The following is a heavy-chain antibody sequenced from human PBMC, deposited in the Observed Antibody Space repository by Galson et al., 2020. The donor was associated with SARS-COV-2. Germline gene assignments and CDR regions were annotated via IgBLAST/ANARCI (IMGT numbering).Heavy chain of an antibody. D-gene: IGHD2-8*02. V-gene: IGHV3-7*01. J-gene: IGHJ6*02. Sequence: GESLKISCAASGFNFNTYWMSWVRQAPGKGLEWVANIKYDGSEKYYVDSVKGRFTISRDNAENSLYLQMNSLRDEDTAVYFCARGVVSIYYYGMGVWGQGTTVTVSS. CDR1: GFNFNTYW. CDR3: ARGVVSIYYYGMGV. CDR2: IKYDGSEK.